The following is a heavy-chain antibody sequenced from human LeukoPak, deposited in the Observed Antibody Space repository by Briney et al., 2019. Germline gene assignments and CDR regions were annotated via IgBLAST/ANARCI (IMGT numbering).Heavy chain of an antibody. CDR2: IKQEGSEK. CDR1: GFTFSSLW. V-gene: IGHV3-7*01. CDR3: ARGFELDY. J-gene: IGHJ4*02. Sequence: GGSLRLSCAASGFTFSSLWMSWVRQAPGKGLEWVANIKQEGSEKYYVGSVKGRFTISRDDARNSLYLQMNSLRAEDTAVYFCARGFELDYWGQGTLVTVSS.